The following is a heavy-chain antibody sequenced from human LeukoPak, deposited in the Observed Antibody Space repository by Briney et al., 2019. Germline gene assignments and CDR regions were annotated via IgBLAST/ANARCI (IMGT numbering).Heavy chain of an antibody. CDR3: ARVRVATTGRYDALNL. CDR1: GFTFNSYS. Sequence: GGSLRLSCAASGFTFNSYSMHWVRQAPGKGLEWVTAISDDETYKFYADSVKGRFIISRDNAKNPLYLQMNSLRADDTAVYYCARVRVATTGRYDALNLWGQGTMVTVSS. J-gene: IGHJ3*01. V-gene: IGHV3-30-3*01. CDR2: ISDDETYK. D-gene: IGHD5-12*01.